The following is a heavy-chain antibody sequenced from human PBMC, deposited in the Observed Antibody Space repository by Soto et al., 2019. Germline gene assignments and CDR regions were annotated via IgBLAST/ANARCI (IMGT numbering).Heavy chain of an antibody. V-gene: IGHV3-66*01. J-gene: IGHJ4*02. CDR2: IYSGGST. CDR1: GFTVNSNY. D-gene: IGHD1-26*01. CDR3: ARGVSGNYYGGY. Sequence: EVQLVESGRGLVQPGGSLRLSCAASGFTVNSNYMTWVRQAPGKGLEWVSVIYSGGSTNYADSVKGRFTISRDNSKNTLYLQMNSLRTEDTAVYYCARGVSGNYYGGYWGQGTLVTVSS.